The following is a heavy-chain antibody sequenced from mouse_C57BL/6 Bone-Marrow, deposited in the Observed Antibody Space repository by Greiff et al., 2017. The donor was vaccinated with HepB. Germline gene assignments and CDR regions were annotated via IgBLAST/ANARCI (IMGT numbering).Heavy chain of an antibody. J-gene: IGHJ4*01. D-gene: IGHD2-3*01. Sequence: EVMLVESGGGLVQPGGSLKLSCAASGFTFSDYYMYWVRQTPEKRLEWVAYISNGGGSTYYPDTVKGRFTIARDNAKNTLYLQMSRLKSEDTAMYYCARHRDGYYDAMDYWGQGTSVTVSS. CDR1: GFTFSDYY. CDR2: ISNGGGST. CDR3: ARHRDGYYDAMDY. V-gene: IGHV5-12*01.